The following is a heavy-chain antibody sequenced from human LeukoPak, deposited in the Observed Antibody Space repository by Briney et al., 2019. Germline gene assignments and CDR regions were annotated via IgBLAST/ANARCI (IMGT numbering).Heavy chain of an antibody. CDR2: IYYSGSI. J-gene: IGHJ4*02. V-gene: IGHV4-59*01. D-gene: IGHD3-22*01. Sequence: SETLSLTCTVSGASISSYYWSWIRQPPGKGLEWIGDIYYSGSIKYNPSLKSRVTMSVDTSKNQFSLKLSSVTAADMAIYYCARENPSGYYNRPIDYWGQGTLVTVSS. CDR1: GASISSYY. CDR3: ARENPSGYYNRPIDY.